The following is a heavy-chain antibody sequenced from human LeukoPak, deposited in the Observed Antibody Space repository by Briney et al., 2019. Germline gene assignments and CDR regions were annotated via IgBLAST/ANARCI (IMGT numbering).Heavy chain of an antibody. CDR3: ARDYYATGGFDY. Sequence: GGSLRLSCAASGFIFRSYWMNWVGQAPGKGLEGVANIKQDGTVKYYVDSLKGRFTISRDNAKNSLYLQMDSRRAEDTAVYYCARDYYATGGFDYWGQGTLVTVSS. J-gene: IGHJ4*02. D-gene: IGHD3-10*01. CDR2: IKQDGTVK. V-gene: IGHV3-7*01. CDR1: GFIFRSYW.